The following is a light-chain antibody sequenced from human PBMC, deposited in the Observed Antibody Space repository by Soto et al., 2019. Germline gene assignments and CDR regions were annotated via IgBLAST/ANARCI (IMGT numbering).Light chain of an antibody. CDR2: EVS. V-gene: IGLV2-14*01. CDR1: SSDVGGYNY. Sequence: QSALTQPASVSGSPGQSITISCTGSSSDVGGYNYVSWYQQHPGKAPKLIIYEVSSRPSGVSNRFSGSQSGNTASLTISGRLAEYGADYYCSSYGTTIKYVFGTGTKLTVL. J-gene: IGLJ1*01. CDR3: SSYGTTIKYV.